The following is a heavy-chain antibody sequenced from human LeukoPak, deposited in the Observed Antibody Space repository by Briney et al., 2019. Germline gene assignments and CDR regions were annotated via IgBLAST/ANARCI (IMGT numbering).Heavy chain of an antibody. CDR2: IYTSGST. Sequence: SETLSLTCTVSGGSISSYYWSWIRQPPGKGLVWIGYIYTSGSTNYNPSLKSRVTISVDTSKNQFSLKLSSVTAADTAVYYCAILQIAARPSGWFDPWGQGTLVTVSS. V-gene: IGHV4-4*09. CDR1: GGSISSYY. CDR3: AILQIAARPSGWFDP. D-gene: IGHD6-6*01. J-gene: IGHJ5*02.